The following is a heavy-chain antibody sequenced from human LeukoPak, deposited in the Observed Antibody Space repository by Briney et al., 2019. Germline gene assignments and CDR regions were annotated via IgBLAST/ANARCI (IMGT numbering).Heavy chain of an antibody. V-gene: IGHV1-69*01. CDR3: AREGVHYYGSGSYRDY. CDR2: IIPIFGTA. CDR1: GGTFSSYA. J-gene: IGHJ4*02. Sequence: SVKVSCKASGGTFSSYAISWVRQAPGQGLEWMGGIIPIFGTANYAQKFQGRVTITADESTSTAYMELSSLRSEDTAVYYCAREGVHYYGSGSYRDYWGQGTLVTVSS. D-gene: IGHD3-10*01.